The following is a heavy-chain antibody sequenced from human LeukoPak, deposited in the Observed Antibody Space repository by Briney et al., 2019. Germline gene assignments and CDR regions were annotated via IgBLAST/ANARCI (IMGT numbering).Heavy chain of an antibody. CDR2: TYYRSTWYD. CDR3: ARRLTQYDCFDP. Sequence: SQTLSLTCAISGDSVSSNSVTWNWIRQSPSRGLEWLGRTYYRSTWYDDYAVSVRGRITVNPDTSKNQFSLHLNSVTPEDTAVYYCARRLTQYDCFDPWGQGILVTVSS. D-gene: IGHD2-2*01. V-gene: IGHV6-1*01. J-gene: IGHJ5*02. CDR1: GDSVSSNSVT.